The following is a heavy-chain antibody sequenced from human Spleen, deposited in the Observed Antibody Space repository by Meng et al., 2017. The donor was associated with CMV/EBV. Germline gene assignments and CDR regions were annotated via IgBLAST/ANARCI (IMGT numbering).Heavy chain of an antibody. V-gene: IGHV3-23*01. CDR2: ISGSGGST. CDR1: GFTFSSYA. J-gene: IGHJ5*02. Sequence: GGSLRLSCAASGFTFSSYAMSWVRQAPGKGLEWVSAISGSGGSTYYADSVKGRFTISRDNSKNTLYLQMNSLRAEDTAVYYCARVHFGSGSYRWFDPWGQGTVVTVSS. D-gene: IGHD3-10*01. CDR3: ARVHFGSGSYRWFDP.